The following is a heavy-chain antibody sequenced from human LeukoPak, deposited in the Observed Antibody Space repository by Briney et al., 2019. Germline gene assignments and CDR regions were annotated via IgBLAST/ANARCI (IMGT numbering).Heavy chain of an antibody. V-gene: IGHV3-30*04. J-gene: IGHJ4*02. CDR3: AREHYYGSGSYPSGFDY. Sequence: GGSLRLSCAASGFTFSSYAMHWVRQAPGKGLEWVAVISYDGSNTYYADSVKGRFTISRDNSKNTLYLQMNSLRAEDTAVYYCAREHYYGSGSYPSGFDYWGQGTLVTVSS. CDR2: ISYDGSNT. D-gene: IGHD3-10*01. CDR1: GFTFSSYA.